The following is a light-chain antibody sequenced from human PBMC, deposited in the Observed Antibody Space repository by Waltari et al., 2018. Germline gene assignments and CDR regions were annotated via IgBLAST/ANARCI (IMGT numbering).Light chain of an antibody. CDR1: SGDVGASNY. V-gene: IGLV2-14*01. Sequence: QSALTQPASVSGSPGQSIAISCPGASGDVGASNYVSWSQQHPGNAPKLMIYDVNKRPSGVSDRFSGSKSGNTASLTISGLQAEDEADYYCSSFTSSSTYVFGTGTKVTVL. J-gene: IGLJ1*01. CDR2: DVN. CDR3: SSFTSSSTYV.